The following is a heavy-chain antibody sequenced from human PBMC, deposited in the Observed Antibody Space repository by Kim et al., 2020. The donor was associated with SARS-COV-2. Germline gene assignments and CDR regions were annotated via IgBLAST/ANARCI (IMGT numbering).Heavy chain of an antibody. J-gene: IGHJ5*02. CDR2: IDTDTGTP. Sequence: ASVKVSCKASGYTFTSRVINWLRQAPGQGLEWMGWIDTDTGTPAYAQGFTGRFVFSLDTSVTTAYLQISSLKAEDTAVYFCARGTYIRGYDYVSWFDPWGRGTLVTVVS. CDR1: GYTFTSRV. V-gene: IGHV7-4-1*02. CDR3: ARGTYIRGYDYVSWFDP. D-gene: IGHD3-22*01.